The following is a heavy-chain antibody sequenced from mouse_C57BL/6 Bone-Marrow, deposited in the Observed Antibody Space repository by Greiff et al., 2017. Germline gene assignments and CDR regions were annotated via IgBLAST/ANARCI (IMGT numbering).Heavy chain of an antibody. CDR3: TKLLRHWYFDV. D-gene: IGHD1-2*01. CDR1: GYTFTDYE. J-gene: IGHJ1*03. Sequence: VQLQQSGAELVRPGASVTLSCKASGYTFTDYEMHWVKQTPVHGLEWIGAIDPETGGTAYNQKFKGKAILTADKSSSTAYMELRSLTSEDSAVYYCTKLLRHWYFDVWGTGTTVTVSS. CDR2: IDPETGGT. V-gene: IGHV1-15*01.